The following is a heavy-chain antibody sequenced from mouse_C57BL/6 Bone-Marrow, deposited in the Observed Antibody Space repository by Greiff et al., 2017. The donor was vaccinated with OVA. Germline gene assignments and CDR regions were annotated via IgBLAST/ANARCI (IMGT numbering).Heavy chain of an antibody. CDR1: GFSLTSYG. J-gene: IGHJ3*01. CDR3: ARPDYYGSSTWFAY. D-gene: IGHD1-1*01. CDR2: IWSGGST. Sequence: VQLQQSGPGLVQPSQSLSITCTVSGFSLTSYGVHWVRQSPGKGLEWLGVIWSGGSTDYNAAFISRLSISKDNSKSQVFFKMNSLQADDTAIYYCARPDYYGSSTWFAYWGQGTLVTVSA. V-gene: IGHV2-2*01.